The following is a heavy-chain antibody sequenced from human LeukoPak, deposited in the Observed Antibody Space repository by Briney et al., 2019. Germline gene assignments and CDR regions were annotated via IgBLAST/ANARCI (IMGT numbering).Heavy chain of an antibody. CDR3: AKDPFPDDY. CDR1: GFSFSTYD. J-gene: IGHJ4*02. CDR2: IRYDGSNK. D-gene: IGHD2/OR15-2a*01. Sequence: GGSLRLSCVTSGFSFSTYDMSWVRQAPGKGLEWVAFIRYDGSNKYYADSVKGRFTISRDNSKNTLYLQMNSLRAEDTAVYYCAKDPFPDDYWGQGTLVTVSS. V-gene: IGHV3-30*02.